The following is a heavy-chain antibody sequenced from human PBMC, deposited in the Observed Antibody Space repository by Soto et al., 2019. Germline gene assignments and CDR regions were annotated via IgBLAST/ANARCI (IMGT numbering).Heavy chain of an antibody. Sequence: GESLKNSCKGSGYSFTNYWIGWVRQMPGKSLEWMGIIYPGDSNTRYSPSFQGQVTISADKSISTAYLQWSSLKASDTAMYYCARPGIIGIASAFDIWGQGTMVTVSS. CDR2: IYPGDSNT. D-gene: IGHD1-20*01. CDR1: GYSFTNYW. V-gene: IGHV5-51*01. CDR3: ARPGIIGIASAFDI. J-gene: IGHJ3*02.